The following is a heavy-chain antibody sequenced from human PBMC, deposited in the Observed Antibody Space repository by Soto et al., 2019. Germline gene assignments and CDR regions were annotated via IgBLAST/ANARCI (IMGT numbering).Heavy chain of an antibody. CDR2: IYYGGST. D-gene: IGHD5-12*01. Sequence: QVQLQESGPGLVKPSQTLSLTCTISGGSISSGGYSWSWFPQHPGKGLEWIGYIYYGGSTYSNPSLKSRVTISVDTSKNQFSLKLRSVTAADTAVYYCARQRDGYNYRYFDYWGQGTLVTVSS. CDR3: ARQRDGYNYRYFDY. CDR1: GGSISSGGYS. J-gene: IGHJ4*02. V-gene: IGHV4-31*03.